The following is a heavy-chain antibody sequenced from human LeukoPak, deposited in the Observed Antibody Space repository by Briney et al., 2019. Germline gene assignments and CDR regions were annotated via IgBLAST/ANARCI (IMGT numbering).Heavy chain of an antibody. CDR2: ISAYNGNT. V-gene: IGHV1-18*01. CDR1: GYTFTSYG. J-gene: IGHJ6*02. Sequence: ASVKVSCKASGYTFTSYGISWVRQAPGQGLEWMGWISAYNGNTNYAQKLQGRVTMTTDTSTSTAYMELRSLRSDDTAVYYCARDVPYYYGSGSYFYGRDVWGQGTTVTVSS. CDR3: ARDVPYYYGSGSYFYGRDV. D-gene: IGHD3-10*01.